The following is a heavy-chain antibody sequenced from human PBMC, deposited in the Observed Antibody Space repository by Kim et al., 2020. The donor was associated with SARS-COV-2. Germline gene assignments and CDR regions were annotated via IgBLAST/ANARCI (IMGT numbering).Heavy chain of an antibody. J-gene: IGHJ3*02. D-gene: IGHD6-13*01. CDR1: GFTFSSYS. CDR3: AVLAKRAAAGTMDDAFDI. CDR2: ISSSSYI. V-gene: IGHV3-21*01. Sequence: GGSLRLSCAASGFTFSSYSMNWVRRAPGKGLEWVSSISSSSYIYYADSVKGRFTISRDNAKNSLYLQMNSLRAEDTAVYYCAVLAKRAAAGTMDDAFDIWGQGTMVTVSS.